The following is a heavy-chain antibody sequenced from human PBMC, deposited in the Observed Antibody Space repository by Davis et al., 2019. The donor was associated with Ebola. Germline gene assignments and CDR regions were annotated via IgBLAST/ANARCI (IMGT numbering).Heavy chain of an antibody. V-gene: IGHV1-8*01. D-gene: IGHD3-16*02. Sequence: ASVKVSCKASGYTFTSYDINWVRQATGQGLEWMGWMNPNSGNTGYAQKFQGRVTMTTDRSTSTAHMELRSLRSDDTAVYYCARDGRMPRMLYGMDVWGQGTTVSVSS. CDR1: GYTFTSYD. J-gene: IGHJ6*02. CDR2: MNPNSGNT. CDR3: ARDGRMPRMLYGMDV.